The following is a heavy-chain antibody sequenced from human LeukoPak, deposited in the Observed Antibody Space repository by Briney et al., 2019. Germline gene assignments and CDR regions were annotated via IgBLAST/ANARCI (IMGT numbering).Heavy chain of an antibody. J-gene: IGHJ4*02. V-gene: IGHV3-7*01. CDR1: GFTFSSYW. Sequence: GGSLRLSCAASGFTFSSYWMSWVRQAPGKGLKWVANIKEDGSEKYYVDSVKGRFTISRDNAKNSLYLQMNSLRAEDTAVYYCARWLAVYFSGGSVRYFDYRGQGTLVTVSS. D-gene: IGHD3-10*01. CDR3: ARWLAVYFSGGSVRYFDY. CDR2: IKEDGSEK.